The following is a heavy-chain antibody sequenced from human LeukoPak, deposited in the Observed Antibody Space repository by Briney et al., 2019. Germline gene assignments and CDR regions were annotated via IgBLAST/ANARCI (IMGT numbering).Heavy chain of an antibody. D-gene: IGHD3-10*01. CDR2: INHSGST. V-gene: IGHV4-34*01. Sequence: SETLSLTCAVYGGSFSGYYWSWIRQPPGKGLEWSGEINHSGSTNYNPSLKSRVTISVDTSKNLFSLKLSSVTAADTAVYYCARASDYYGSGSYYYFDYWGQGTLVTVSS. J-gene: IGHJ4*02. CDR1: GGSFSGYY. CDR3: ARASDYYGSGSYYYFDY.